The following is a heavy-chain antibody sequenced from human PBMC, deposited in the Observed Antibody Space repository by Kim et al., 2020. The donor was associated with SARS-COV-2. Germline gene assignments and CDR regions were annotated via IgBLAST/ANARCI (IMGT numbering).Heavy chain of an antibody. D-gene: IGHD2-15*01. CDR2: ISYDGSNK. J-gene: IGHJ6*02. CDR1: GFTFSSYA. CDR3: ARDGYCSGGSCYHAYYYYGMDV. V-gene: IGHV3-30*04. Sequence: GGSLRLSCAASGFTFSSYAMHWVRQAPGKGLEWVAVISYDGSNKYYADSVKGRFTISRDNSKNTLYLQMNSLRAEDTAVYYCARDGYCSGGSCYHAYYYYGMDVWGQGTTVTVSS.